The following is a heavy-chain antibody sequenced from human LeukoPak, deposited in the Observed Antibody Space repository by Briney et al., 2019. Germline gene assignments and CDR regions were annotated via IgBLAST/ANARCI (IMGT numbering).Heavy chain of an antibody. Sequence: GASVKVSCKASGYTFTCYYIHWVRQAPGQGLEWMGRINPNSGGTNYAQKFQGRVSMTRDTSISTAYMELSGLRSDDTAVYYCARERGGSCSSTSCNWLDPWGQGTLVTVSS. D-gene: IGHD2-2*01. V-gene: IGHV1-2*06. CDR3: ARERGGSCSSTSCNWLDP. J-gene: IGHJ5*02. CDR2: INPNSGGT. CDR1: GYTFTCYY.